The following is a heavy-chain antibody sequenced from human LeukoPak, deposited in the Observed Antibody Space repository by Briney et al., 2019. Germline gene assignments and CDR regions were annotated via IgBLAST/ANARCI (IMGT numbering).Heavy chain of an antibody. CDR1: GFTFSSYG. CDR2: ISYDGTKK. V-gene: IGHV3-30*18. D-gene: IGHD2-15*01. Sequence: TGGSLRLSCAASGFTFSSYGMHWVRQAPGKGLEWVAVISYDGTKKYSADSLRGRFTTSRDNSKYTLYLQMNSLRAEDTAMYYCAKGYCSGANCPFHYWGQGTLITVPS. CDR3: AKGYCSGANCPFHY. J-gene: IGHJ4*02.